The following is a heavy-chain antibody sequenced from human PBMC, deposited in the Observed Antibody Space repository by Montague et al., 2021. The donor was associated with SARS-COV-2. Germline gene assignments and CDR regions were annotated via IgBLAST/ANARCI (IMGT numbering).Heavy chain of an antibody. CDR3: VRSQYSNTWFFDY. CDR2: PHFQNKRCH. J-gene: IGHJ4*02. Sequence: CAISGDSVAKHRGGWDWNRPELSSAIQFVGRPHFQNKRCHHYAPXVEGRITVNADASKNHFSLQLTSVTPKDSAKYFCVRSQYSNTWFFDYWGQGAQVAVSS. D-gene: IGHD6-6*01. CDR1: GDSVAKHRGG. V-gene: IGHV6-1*01.